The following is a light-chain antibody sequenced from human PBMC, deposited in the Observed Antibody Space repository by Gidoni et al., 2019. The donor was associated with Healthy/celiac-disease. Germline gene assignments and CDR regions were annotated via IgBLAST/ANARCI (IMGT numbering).Light chain of an antibody. CDR3: QQYGSSPSIT. V-gene: IGKV3D-20*01. CDR2: DAS. J-gene: IGKJ5*01. Sequence: EIVLTQSPATLSLSPWERATLAFGASQSVRSSYLSWSQQQPGLAPMLLIYDASSRATGIPATFSGSVSRTDFTLTISRLEPDDFAVYYCQQYGSSPSITFGQWTRLEIK. CDR1: QSVRSSY.